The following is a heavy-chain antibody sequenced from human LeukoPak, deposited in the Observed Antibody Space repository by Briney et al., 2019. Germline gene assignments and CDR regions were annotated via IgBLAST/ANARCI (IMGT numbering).Heavy chain of an antibody. V-gene: IGHV1-2*02. J-gene: IGHJ4*02. CDR1: GYTFTGYY. CDR3: ARDRHPLLFGELNGAFAY. CDR2: INPNSGGT. Sequence: ASVKVSCKASGYTFTGYYMHWVRQAPGHGLKWMGWINPNSGGTNYAQKFQGRVTMTRDTSISTAYMELSRLRSDDTAVYYCARDRHPLLFGELNGAFAYWGQGTLVTVSS. D-gene: IGHD3-10*01.